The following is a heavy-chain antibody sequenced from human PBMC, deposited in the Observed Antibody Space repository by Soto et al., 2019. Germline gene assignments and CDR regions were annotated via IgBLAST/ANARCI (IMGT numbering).Heavy chain of an antibody. J-gene: IGHJ6*03. Sequence: QVQLVQSGAEVKKPGASVKVSCKASGYTFTSYDINWVRQATGQGLEWMGWMNPNSGNTGYAQKFQGRVTMTRNTSISKAYMELSSLRSEDTAVYYCARGKYGDYVFNYYYYMDVWGKGTTVTDSS. V-gene: IGHV1-8*01. CDR1: GYTFTSYD. CDR3: ARGKYGDYVFNYYYYMDV. CDR2: MNPNSGNT. D-gene: IGHD4-17*01.